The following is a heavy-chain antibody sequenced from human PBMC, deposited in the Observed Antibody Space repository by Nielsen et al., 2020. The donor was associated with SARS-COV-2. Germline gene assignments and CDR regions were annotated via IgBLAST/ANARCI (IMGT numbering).Heavy chain of an antibody. J-gene: IGHJ6*02. CDR1: GFTFDDYA. CDR3: AKDINYSSDYYYGMDV. CDR2: ISWNSGSI. V-gene: IGHV3-9*01. D-gene: IGHD4-11*01. Sequence: GGSLRLSCAASGFTFDDYAMHWVRQAPGKGLEWVSGISWNSGSIGYADSVKGRFTISRDNAKNSLYLQMNSLRAEDTALYYCAKDINYSSDYYYGMDVWGQGTTVTVSS.